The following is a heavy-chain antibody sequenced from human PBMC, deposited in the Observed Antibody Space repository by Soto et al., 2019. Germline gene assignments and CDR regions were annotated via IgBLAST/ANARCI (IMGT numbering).Heavy chain of an antibody. V-gene: IGHV1-2*02. CDR2: INPNSGGT. CDR1: GYTFTGYY. J-gene: IGHJ6*02. CDR3: ARELVPAASHYYYYGMDV. Sequence: WASVKVSCKASGYTFTGYYMHWVRQAPGQGLEWMGWINPNSGGTNYAQKFQGRVTMTRDTSISTAYMELSRLRSDDTAVYYCARELVPAASHYYYYGMDVWGQGTTVTVSS. D-gene: IGHD2-2*01.